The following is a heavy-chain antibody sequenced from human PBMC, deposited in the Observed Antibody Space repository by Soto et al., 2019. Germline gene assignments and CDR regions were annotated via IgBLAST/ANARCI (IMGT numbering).Heavy chain of an antibody. D-gene: IGHD5-18*01. CDR3: ARDSDTAMVTLDY. CDR2: ISTYNGKT. Sequence: ASVKVSCKASGYTFISYGIAWVRQAPGQGLEWMGWISTYNGKTNYAQKFQDRVTMTTDTSTSTAYMDVRSLRSDDTALYYCARDSDTAMVTLDYWGQGTLVTVSS. CDR1: GYTFISYG. V-gene: IGHV1-18*01. J-gene: IGHJ4*02.